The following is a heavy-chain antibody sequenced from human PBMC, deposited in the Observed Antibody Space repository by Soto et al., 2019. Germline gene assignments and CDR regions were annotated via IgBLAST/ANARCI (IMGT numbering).Heavy chain of an antibody. CDR3: ARDQLGGWYNGGYFDY. J-gene: IGHJ4*02. CDR1: SGSISSSNW. Sequence: SETLSLTCAVSSGSISSSNWWSWVRQPPGKGLEWIGEIYHSGSTNYNPSLKSRVTISVDKSKNQFSLKLSSVTAADTAVYYCARDQLGGWYNGGYFDYWGQGTLVTVSS. CDR2: IYHSGST. D-gene: IGHD6-19*01. V-gene: IGHV4-4*02.